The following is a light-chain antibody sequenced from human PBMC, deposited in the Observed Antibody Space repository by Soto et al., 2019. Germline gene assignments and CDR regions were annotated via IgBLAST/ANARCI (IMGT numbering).Light chain of an antibody. CDR2: VVS. CDR3: QQYSSLPPT. CDR1: QSVTNTY. Sequence: EIVLTQSPGTLSLSPGERATLSCRATQSVTNTYFAWYQQKPGQSPRLLIYVVSSMATDIPDRFSGSGSVTDFTLAISRLQPDDFVVYYCQQYSSLPPTFGHGTKLEVK. V-gene: IGKV3-20*01. J-gene: IGKJ2*01.